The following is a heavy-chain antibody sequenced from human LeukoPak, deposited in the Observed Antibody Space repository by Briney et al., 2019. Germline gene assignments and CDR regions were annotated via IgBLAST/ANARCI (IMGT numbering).Heavy chain of an antibody. CDR2: IYYSGST. CDR3: ARDFHFKPHWRNRLRQYYFDY. J-gene: IGHJ4*02. Sequence: SETLSLTCTVSGGSISSSSYYWGWIRQPPGKGLEWIGSIYYSGSTYYNPSLKSRVTISLDTSKNQFSLKLSSVTAADTAVYYCARDFHFKPHWRNRLRQYYFDYWGQGTLVTVSS. V-gene: IGHV4-39*07. CDR1: GGSISSSSYY. D-gene: IGHD5-12*01.